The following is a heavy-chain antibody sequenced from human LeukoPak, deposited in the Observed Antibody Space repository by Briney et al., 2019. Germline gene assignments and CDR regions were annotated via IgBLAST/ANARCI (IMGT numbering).Heavy chain of an antibody. Sequence: GGSLRLSCATSGFIFNSYEMNWVRQAPGKGLEWVSYISSSGTTIYYADSVKGRFTISRDNAKNSLYLQMNSLRAEDTAVYYCATRYCSSTSCLIDYWGQGTLVTVSS. J-gene: IGHJ4*02. CDR2: ISSSGTTI. V-gene: IGHV3-48*03. D-gene: IGHD2-2*01. CDR1: GFIFNSYE. CDR3: ATRYCSSTSCLIDY.